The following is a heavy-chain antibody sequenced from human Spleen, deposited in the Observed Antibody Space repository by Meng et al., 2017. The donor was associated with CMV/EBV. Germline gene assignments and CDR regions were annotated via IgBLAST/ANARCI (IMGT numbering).Heavy chain of an antibody. CDR2: IYSAGST. J-gene: IGHJ6*02. CDR3: ARDQGSWYYYGMDV. V-gene: IGHV3-NL1*01. Sequence: GESLKISCATSGFTFTSYGIHWVRQTPGKGLEWVSVIYSAGSTYYAASVKGRFTISRDNSNNTLYLHMSSLRAEDTAVYYCARDQGSWYYYGMDVWGQGTTVTVSS. D-gene: IGHD6-13*01. CDR1: GFTFTSYG.